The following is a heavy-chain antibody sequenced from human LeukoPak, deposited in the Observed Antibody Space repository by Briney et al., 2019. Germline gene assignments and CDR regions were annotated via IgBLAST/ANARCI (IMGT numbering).Heavy chain of an antibody. D-gene: IGHD2-2*01. CDR3: ARGRDKTTSPAIDY. CDR1: GYTFSGYY. J-gene: IGHJ4*02. Sequence: ASVKVSCKAAGYTFSGYYMHWVRQAPGQGHEWMGWISPKSGDTNYAQNFQGRVTMTRDTSISTAYMELSRLTSDDTAVYHCARGRDKTTSPAIDYWGQGTLVTVSS. CDR2: ISPKSGDT. V-gene: IGHV1-2*02.